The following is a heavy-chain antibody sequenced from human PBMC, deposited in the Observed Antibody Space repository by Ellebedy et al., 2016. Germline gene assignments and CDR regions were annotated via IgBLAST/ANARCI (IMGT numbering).Heavy chain of an antibody. D-gene: IGHD2/OR15-2a*01. CDR1: GFSLTTDGMR. CDR3: ARIPIGTTLYDY. Sequence: SGPTLVKPTPTLTLTCTFSGFSLTTDGMRVSWIRQPPGRALEWLARFDWDDDEFYSTSLKTRVTISKDTSRNQVVLTMTNMDPVDTATYYCARIPIGTTLYDYWGQGTLVTVSS. J-gene: IGHJ4*02. V-gene: IGHV2-70*04. CDR2: FDWDDDE.